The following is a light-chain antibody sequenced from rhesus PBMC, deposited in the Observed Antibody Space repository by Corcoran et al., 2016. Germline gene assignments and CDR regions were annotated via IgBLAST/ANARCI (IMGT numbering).Light chain of an antibody. J-gene: IGKJ4*01. CDR3: LQHRTYPFT. Sequence: DIQMTQSPPSLSASVGDTVTITCRASQDVRIYLNWFQQKPGGTPNLLICGSSTLEMGVPSRFSGAGSGTDFTLTITSLQPEDFATYYCLQHRTYPFTFGGGTKVEIK. CDR2: GSS. CDR1: QDVRIY. V-gene: IGKV1-28*03.